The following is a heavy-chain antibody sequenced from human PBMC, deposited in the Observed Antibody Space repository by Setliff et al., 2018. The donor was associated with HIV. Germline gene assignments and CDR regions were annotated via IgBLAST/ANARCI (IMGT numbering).Heavy chain of an antibody. V-gene: IGHV1-18*01. CDR2: ISAYTGNA. CDR3: ARVRLIFTMIVVVSGAFDI. D-gene: IGHD3-22*01. CDR1: GYTFSDYG. Sequence: ASVKVSCKASGYTFSDYGVTWMRQAPGQGLEWVGWISAYTGNANYAQKLQGRVTMTTDTSTSTAYMELRSLRSDDTAVYYCARVRLIFTMIVVVSGAFDIWGQGTMVTVSS. J-gene: IGHJ3*02.